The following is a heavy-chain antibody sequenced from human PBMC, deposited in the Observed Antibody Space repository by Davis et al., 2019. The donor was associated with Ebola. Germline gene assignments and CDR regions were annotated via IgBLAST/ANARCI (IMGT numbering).Heavy chain of an antibody. CDR3: ARGLTRAGTRSSSWYSFWFDP. V-gene: IGHV4-59*12. D-gene: IGHD6-13*01. Sequence: PSETLSLTCTVSGGSISSYYWSWIRQPPGKGLEWIGYIYYSGSTNYNPSLKSRVTISVDTSKNQFSLKLSSVTAADTAVYYCARGLTRAGTRSSSWYSFWFDPWGQGTLVTVSS. CDR2: IYYSGST. CDR1: GGSISSYY. J-gene: IGHJ5*02.